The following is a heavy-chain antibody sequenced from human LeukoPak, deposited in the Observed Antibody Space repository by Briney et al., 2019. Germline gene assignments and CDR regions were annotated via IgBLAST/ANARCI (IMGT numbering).Heavy chain of an antibody. V-gene: IGHV1-18*01. Sequence: ASVKVSCKASGYTFTSYGISWARQAPGHGLEWIGWISAYHGNTNYAQKLQGRVTMTTDTSTSTAYMELRSLRSDDTAVYYCARGGIVGANGYYYYYGMDVWGQGTTVTVSS. J-gene: IGHJ6*02. CDR1: GYTFTSYG. CDR3: ARGGIVGANGYYYYYGMDV. D-gene: IGHD1-26*01. CDR2: ISAYHGNT.